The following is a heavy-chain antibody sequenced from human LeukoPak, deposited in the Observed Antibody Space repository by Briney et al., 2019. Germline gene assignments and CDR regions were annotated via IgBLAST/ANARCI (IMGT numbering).Heavy chain of an antibody. D-gene: IGHD3-3*01. CDR2: IYYSGTT. CDR3: ARGFGGATTSFDY. Sequence: PSETLSLTCTVSGGYVSSGTYYWSWIRQPPGKGLEWIGYIYYSGTTNYNPSLKSRVTISIDTSRNQFSLKLSSVTAADTAVYYCARGFGGATTSFDYWGQGTLVTVSS. V-gene: IGHV4-61*01. J-gene: IGHJ4*02. CDR1: GGYVSSGTYY.